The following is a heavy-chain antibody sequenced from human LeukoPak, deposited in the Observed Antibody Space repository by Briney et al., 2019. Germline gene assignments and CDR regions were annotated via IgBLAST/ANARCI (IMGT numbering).Heavy chain of an antibody. CDR1: GFTFNIYA. V-gene: IGHV3-23*01. D-gene: IGHD3-22*01. Sequence: GGSLRLSCAASGFTFNIYAMSWVRQAPGKGLEWVSSITSSGTGTFYTDSVRGRFTISRDNSENTLYLQINSLRAEVTAVYYCAKDRPNYYDSSGHYYRRNGDYWGQGTLVTVSS. J-gene: IGHJ4*02. CDR2: ITSSGTGT. CDR3: AKDRPNYYDSSGHYYRRNGDY.